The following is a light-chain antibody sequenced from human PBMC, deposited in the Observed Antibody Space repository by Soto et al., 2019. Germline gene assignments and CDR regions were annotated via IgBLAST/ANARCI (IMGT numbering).Light chain of an antibody. CDR1: SSNIGAGYD. V-gene: IGLV1-40*01. J-gene: IGLJ2*01. CDR2: GNS. Sequence: QAVVTQTPSVSVAPGQRVTISCTGSSSNIGAGYDVHWYQQLPGTAPKLLIYGNSNRPSGVPDRFSGSKSGTSASLAITGLQAEDEADYYCQSYDSSLSGREVFGGGTKLTVL. CDR3: QSYDSSLSGREV.